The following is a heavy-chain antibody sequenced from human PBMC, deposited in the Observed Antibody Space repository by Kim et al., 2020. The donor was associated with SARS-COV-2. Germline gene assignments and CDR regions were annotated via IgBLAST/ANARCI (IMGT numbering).Heavy chain of an antibody. CDR3: ARGGMVRGPYNWFDP. J-gene: IGHJ5*02. Sequence: ASVKVSCKASGYTFTSYYMHWVRQAPGQGLEWMGIINPSGGSTSYAQKFQGRVTMTRDTSTSTVYMELSSLRSEDTAVYYCARGGMVRGPYNWFDPWGQGTLVTVSS. V-gene: IGHV1-46*01. CDR2: INPSGGST. D-gene: IGHD3-10*01. CDR1: GYTFTSYY.